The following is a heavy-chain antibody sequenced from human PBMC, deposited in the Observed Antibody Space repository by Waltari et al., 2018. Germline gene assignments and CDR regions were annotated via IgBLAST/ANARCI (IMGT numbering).Heavy chain of an antibody. Sequence: QVQLQESGPGLVKPSETLSLTCAVSGYSISSGYYWGWIRQPPGKGLEWIGSIYHSGSTYCNPSLKSQVTITVDTSKNQFSLKLSSVTAADTAVYYCARVTYYYDSSGYSKGAFDIWGQGTMVTVSS. V-gene: IGHV4-38-2*01. CDR3: ARVTYYYDSSGYSKGAFDI. CDR1: GYSISSGYY. J-gene: IGHJ3*02. D-gene: IGHD3-22*01. CDR2: IYHSGST.